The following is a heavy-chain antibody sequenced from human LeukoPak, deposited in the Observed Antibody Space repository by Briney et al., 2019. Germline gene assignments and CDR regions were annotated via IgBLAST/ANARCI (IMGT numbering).Heavy chain of an antibody. V-gene: IGHV1-2*02. CDR1: GYTFTGYY. Sequence: ASVKVSCKASGYTFTGYYMHWVRQAPGPGIEWMGWINPNSGDTNYAQKFQGRVTMTRDTSISTAHMELSRLRSDDTAVYYCARANPLYCSSTTCLFDYWGQGTLVTVSS. CDR3: ARANPLYCSSTTCLFDY. D-gene: IGHD2-2*01. CDR2: INPNSGDT. J-gene: IGHJ4*02.